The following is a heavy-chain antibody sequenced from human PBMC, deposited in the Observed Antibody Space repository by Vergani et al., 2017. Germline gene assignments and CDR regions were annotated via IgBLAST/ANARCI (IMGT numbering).Heavy chain of an antibody. V-gene: IGHV3-23*04. CDR3: AKIRVVARWAFDI. CDR1: GFPFSSHG. Sequence: VQLVESGGGVVQPGRSLRLSCVASGFPFSSHGMSWVRQTPGKGPEWVSCISSGGDYTYYSDSVKGRFSVSRDNSKNTLYLQINSLRAEDTAVYFCAKIRVVARWAFDIWGRGTMVTVSS. CDR2: ISSGGDYT. D-gene: IGHD3-22*01. J-gene: IGHJ3*02.